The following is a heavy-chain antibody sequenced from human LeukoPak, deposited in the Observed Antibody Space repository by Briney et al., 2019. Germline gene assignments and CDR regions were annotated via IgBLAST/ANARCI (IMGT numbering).Heavy chain of an antibody. CDR2: INHSGST. Sequence: SETLSLTCAVYGGSFSGYYWSWIRQPPGKGLEWIGEINHSGSTNYNPSLKSRVTISVDTSKNQFSLKLSSVTAADTAVYYCARAGWQQLAFDYWGQGTLVTVSS. V-gene: IGHV4-34*01. J-gene: IGHJ4*02. CDR3: ARAGWQQLAFDY. CDR1: GGSFSGYY. D-gene: IGHD6-13*01.